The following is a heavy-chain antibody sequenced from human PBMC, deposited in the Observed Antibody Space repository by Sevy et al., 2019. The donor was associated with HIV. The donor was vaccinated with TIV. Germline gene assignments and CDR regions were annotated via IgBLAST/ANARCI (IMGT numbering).Heavy chain of an antibody. Sequence: SDTLSLTCAVYGGSFSGYYWSWIRQPPGKGLEWIGEINHSGSTNYNPSLKSRVTISVDTSKNQFSLKLSSVTAADTAVYYCARGRLGMGATTRWFDPWGQGTLVTVSS. D-gene: IGHD1-26*01. CDR2: INHSGST. V-gene: IGHV4-34*01. CDR3: ARGRLGMGATTRWFDP. J-gene: IGHJ5*02. CDR1: GGSFSGYY.